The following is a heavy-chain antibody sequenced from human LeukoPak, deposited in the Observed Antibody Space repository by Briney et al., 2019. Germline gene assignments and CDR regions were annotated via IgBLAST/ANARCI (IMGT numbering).Heavy chain of an antibody. D-gene: IGHD3-10*01. V-gene: IGHV4-38-2*02. J-gene: IGHJ4*02. Sequence: SETLSLTCTVSGYSISSGYYWGWIRQPPGKGLEWIGSISHSGSTYYNSSLKSRVTISGDTSKNQFSLKLNSVTAADTAVYYCARDLAYGNCDYWGQGTLVTVSS. CDR2: ISHSGST. CDR1: GYSISSGYY. CDR3: ARDLAYGNCDY.